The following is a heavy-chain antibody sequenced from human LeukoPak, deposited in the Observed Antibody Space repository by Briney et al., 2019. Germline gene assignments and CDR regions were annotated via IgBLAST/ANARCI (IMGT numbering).Heavy chain of an antibody. CDR1: GDSISSYY. D-gene: IGHD3-22*01. CDR2: IYTSGST. V-gene: IGHV4-4*07. CDR3: ARDLFDSRGGAFDI. J-gene: IGHJ3*02. Sequence: SETLSLTCTVSGDSISSYYWSWIRQPPGKGLEWIGRIYTSGSTNYNPSLKSRVTMSVDTSKNQFSLKLSSVTAADTAVYYCARDLFDSRGGAFDIWGQGTMVTVSS.